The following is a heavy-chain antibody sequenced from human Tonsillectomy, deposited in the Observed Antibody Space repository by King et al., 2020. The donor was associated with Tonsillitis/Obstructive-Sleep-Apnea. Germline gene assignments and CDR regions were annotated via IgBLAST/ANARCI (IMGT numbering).Heavy chain of an antibody. J-gene: IGHJ6*03. CDR3: AREGAKSESFLEWTTNYYYYYMDV. CDR2: IWYDGSNK. Sequence: VQLVESGGGVVQPGRSLRLSCAASGFTFSSYGMHWVRQAPGKGLEWVAGIWYDGSNKYYADSVKGRFTISRDNSKNTLYLQMNSLRAEDTAVYYCAREGAKSESFLEWTTNYYYYYMDVWGKGTTVTVSS. D-gene: IGHD3-3*01. V-gene: IGHV3-33*01. CDR1: GFTFSSYG.